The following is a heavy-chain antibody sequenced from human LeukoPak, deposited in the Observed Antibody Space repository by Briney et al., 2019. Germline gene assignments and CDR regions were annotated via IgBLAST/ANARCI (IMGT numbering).Heavy chain of an antibody. D-gene: IGHD1/OR15-1a*01. V-gene: IGHV3-33*01. Sequence: GGSLRLSCAVSGFTLSDYGIHWVRQAPGKGLGWVTIISSDGSIKYADSVKGRFTVSRDSSKNTVYLQMNSLRAEDTAVYYCARDILPSGNRAFDIWGQGTMVTVSS. CDR3: ARDILPSGNRAFDI. CDR1: GFTLSDYG. CDR2: ISSDGSIK. J-gene: IGHJ3*02.